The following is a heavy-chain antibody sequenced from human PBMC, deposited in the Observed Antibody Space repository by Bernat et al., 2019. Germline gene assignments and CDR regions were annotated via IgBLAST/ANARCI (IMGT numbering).Heavy chain of an antibody. D-gene: IGHD2-2*01. Sequence: EVQLVESGGGLVQPGGSLRLSCAASGFTFSSYWMSWVRQAPGKGLEWVANIKQDGSEKYYVDSVKGRFTISRDNAKNSLYLQMNSLRAEDTAVYYCARGVDDIVVVPPLGVGMDVWGQGTTVTVSS. CDR2: IKQDGSEK. V-gene: IGHV3-7*03. CDR1: GFTFSSYW. J-gene: IGHJ6*02. CDR3: ARGVDDIVVVPPLGVGMDV.